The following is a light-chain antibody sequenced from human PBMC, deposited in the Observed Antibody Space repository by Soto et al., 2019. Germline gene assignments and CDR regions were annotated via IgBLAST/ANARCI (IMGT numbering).Light chain of an antibody. CDR2: DIT. CDR1: SSDVGGYNY. Sequence: QSALTQPRSVSGSPGQSVTISCTGTSSDVGGYNYVSWYQQHPGIAPQLIIYDITKRPSGVPDRFSGSKSGNTASLTISGLPAEDEADYYCCSYAGRYSWVFGGGTKLTVL. J-gene: IGLJ3*02. V-gene: IGLV2-11*01. CDR3: CSYAGRYSWV.